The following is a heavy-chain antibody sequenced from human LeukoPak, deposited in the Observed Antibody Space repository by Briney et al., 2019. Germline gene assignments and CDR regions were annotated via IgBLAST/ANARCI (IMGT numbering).Heavy chain of an antibody. D-gene: IGHD1-26*01. CDR1: GGSISSYY. Sequence: ETLSLTCTVSGGSISSYYWSWIRQPPGKGLEWIGYIYYSGSTNYNPSLESRVTISVDTSKNQFSLKLSSVTAADTAVYYCAREVAGWELQEETAFDIWGQGTMVTVSS. CDR2: IYYSGST. V-gene: IGHV4-59*01. J-gene: IGHJ3*02. CDR3: AREVAGWELQEETAFDI.